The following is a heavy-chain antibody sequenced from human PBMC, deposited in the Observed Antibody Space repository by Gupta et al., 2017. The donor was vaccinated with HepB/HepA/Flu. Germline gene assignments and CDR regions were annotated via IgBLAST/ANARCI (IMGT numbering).Heavy chain of an antibody. D-gene: IGHD5-12*01. CDR2: SSSSGAST. Sequence: EVQLVESGGGLVQPGGSLRLSCAASGFTFSLYAMHLVRQAPGKGLQYVSAISSSSGASTFYADSVKGRFTISRDNSNNMLYLQMGSLRADDTAVYFCARSDVVPTSAFDYWGQGTLVTVSS. CDR1: GFTFSLYA. V-gene: IGHV3-64*07. CDR3: ARSDVVPTSAFDY. J-gene: IGHJ4*02.